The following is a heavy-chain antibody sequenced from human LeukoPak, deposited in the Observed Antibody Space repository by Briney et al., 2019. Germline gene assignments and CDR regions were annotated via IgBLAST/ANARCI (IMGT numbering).Heavy chain of an antibody. D-gene: IGHD1-1*01. Sequence: GGSLRLSCAASGLTFSSYGMHWVRQAAGKGLEWVAVITYDGSNKYYADSVKGRFTISRDNPKNTLYLQMNSLRAEDTAVYYCAKGVEKGYWGQGTLVTVSS. CDR2: ITYDGSNK. J-gene: IGHJ4*02. CDR3: AKGVEKGY. CDR1: GLTFSSYG. V-gene: IGHV3-30*18.